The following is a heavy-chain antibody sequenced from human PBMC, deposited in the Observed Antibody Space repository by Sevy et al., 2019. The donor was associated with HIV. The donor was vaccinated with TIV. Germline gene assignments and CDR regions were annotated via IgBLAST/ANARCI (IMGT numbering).Heavy chain of an antibody. Sequence: GGSLRLSCAASGFTFTEFVMSWVRQAPDKGLEWVSTINSGGGSTYYADSVKGRFTISRDNSQNTLDLQMNSLRAEDTAVYYCAKDVVGGYYDSSGYSDHWGQGTLVTVSS. V-gene: IGHV3-23*01. D-gene: IGHD3-22*01. CDR1: GFTFTEFV. CDR3: AKDVVGGYYDSSGYSDH. CDR2: INSGGGST. J-gene: IGHJ4*02.